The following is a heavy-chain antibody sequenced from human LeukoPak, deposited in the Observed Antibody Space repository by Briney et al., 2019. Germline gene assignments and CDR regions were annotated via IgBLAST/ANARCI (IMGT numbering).Heavy chain of an antibody. Sequence: SETLSLTCTVPGGSLNGYYWGWIRQPPGKGLECIGYIHSSEGTAHNASLKSRLTISLDTSKNQFSLTLSSVTAADTAVYYCARHVYGEGMVVWGKGTTVTVSS. CDR3: ARHVYGEGMVV. J-gene: IGHJ6*04. V-gene: IGHV4-59*08. CDR2: IHSSEGT. D-gene: IGHD4-17*01. CDR1: GGSLNGYY.